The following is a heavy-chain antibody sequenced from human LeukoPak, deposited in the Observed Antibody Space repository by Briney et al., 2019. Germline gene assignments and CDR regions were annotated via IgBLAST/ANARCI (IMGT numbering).Heavy chain of an antibody. CDR3: ARAKARDRGNPYYYYYMDV. CDR1: GYTFTSYD. CDR2: MNPNSGNT. V-gene: IGHV1-8*03. J-gene: IGHJ6*03. Sequence: ASVKVSCKASGYTFTSYDINWVRQATGQGLEWMGWMNPNSGNTGYAQKFQGRVTITRNTSISTAYMELSSLRSEDTAVYYCARAKARDRGNPYYYYYMDVWGKGTTVTVSS.